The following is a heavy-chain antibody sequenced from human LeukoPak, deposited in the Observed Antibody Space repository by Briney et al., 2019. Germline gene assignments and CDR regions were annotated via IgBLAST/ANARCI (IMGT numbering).Heavy chain of an antibody. D-gene: IGHD6-13*01. CDR2: INPNSGGT. CDR1: GYTFTGYY. J-gene: IGHJ4*02. V-gene: IGHV1-2*06. Sequence: GASVKVSRKASGYTFTGYYMHWVRQAPGQGLEWMGRINPNSGGTNYAQKFQGRVTMTRDTSISTAYMELSRLRSDDTAVYYCARGYSSSWYDMDYFDYWGQGTLVTVSS. CDR3: ARGYSSSWYDMDYFDY.